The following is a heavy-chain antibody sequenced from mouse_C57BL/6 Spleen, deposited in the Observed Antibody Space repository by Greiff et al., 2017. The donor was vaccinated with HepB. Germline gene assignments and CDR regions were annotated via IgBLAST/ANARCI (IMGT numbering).Heavy chain of an antibody. CDR3: ARDSSGYGWFAY. CDR1: GYAFSSYW. D-gene: IGHD3-2*02. Sequence: LQESGAELVKPGASVKISCKASGYAFSSYWMNWVKQRPGKGLEWIGQIYTGDGDTNYNGKFKGKATLTADKSSSTAYMQLSSLTSEDSAVYFCARDSSGYGWFAYWGQGTLVTVSA. J-gene: IGHJ3*01. V-gene: IGHV1-80*01. CDR2: IYTGDGDT.